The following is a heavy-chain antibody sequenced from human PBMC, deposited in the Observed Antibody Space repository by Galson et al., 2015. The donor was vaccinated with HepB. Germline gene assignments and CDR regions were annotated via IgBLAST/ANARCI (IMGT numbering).Heavy chain of an antibody. D-gene: IGHD6-6*01. J-gene: IGHJ6*03. CDR1: GFTFSSYG. CDR2: ISYDGSNK. V-gene: IGHV3-30*18. CDR3: AKDSSSAPYYYYYMDV. Sequence: SLRLSCAASGFTFSSYGMHWVRQAPGKGLEWVAVISYDGSNKYYADSVKGRFTISRDNSKNTLYLQMNSLRAEDTAVYYCAKDSSSAPYYYYYMDVWGKGTTVTVSS.